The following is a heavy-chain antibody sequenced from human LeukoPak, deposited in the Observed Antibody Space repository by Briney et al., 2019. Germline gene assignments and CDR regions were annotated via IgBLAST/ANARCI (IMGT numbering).Heavy chain of an antibody. V-gene: IGHV3-64D*09. J-gene: IGHJ4*02. D-gene: IGHD1-26*01. CDR3: VKSGTWADFDS. CDR1: GFTFSSYG. CDR2: ISNEGGST. Sequence: PGGSLRLSCSASGFTFSSYGMHWVRQAPGKGLEYVSGISNEGGSTYYADSVKGRFTISRDNSKNTLHLQMSSLRADDTAVYCCVKSGTWADFDSWGQGTLVTVSS.